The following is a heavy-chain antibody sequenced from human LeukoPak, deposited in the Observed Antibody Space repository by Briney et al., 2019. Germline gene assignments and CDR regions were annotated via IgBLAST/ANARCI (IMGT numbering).Heavy chain of an antibody. CDR1: GFTFSDSA. CDR2: IRSKPQSYAT. D-gene: IGHD1-26*01. V-gene: IGHV3-73*01. Sequence: PGRSLRLSCAASGFTFSDSAIHWVRQASGKGLEWVGRIRSKPQSYATAYDESLKGRFTISRDDSKNTAYLQMSSLKIEDTAVYYCTRVGPSTVVDYWGQGTQVTVSS. CDR3: TRVGPSTVVDY. J-gene: IGHJ4*02.